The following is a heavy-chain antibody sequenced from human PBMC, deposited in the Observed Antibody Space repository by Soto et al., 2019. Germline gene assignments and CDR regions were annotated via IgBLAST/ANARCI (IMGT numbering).Heavy chain of an antibody. J-gene: IGHJ4*02. CDR3: ARGRYGDY. V-gene: IGHV1-18*01. Sequence: QVHLVQSGAEVKKPGASVKVSCKGSGYGFTTYGITWVRQAPGQGLEWMAWISAHNGNTNYAQKGQGRVTVTRDTSTSTAYMELRRLSSDDTAVYYCARGRYGDYWGQGALVTVSS. D-gene: IGHD1-1*01. CDR2: ISAHNGNT. CDR1: GYGFTTYG.